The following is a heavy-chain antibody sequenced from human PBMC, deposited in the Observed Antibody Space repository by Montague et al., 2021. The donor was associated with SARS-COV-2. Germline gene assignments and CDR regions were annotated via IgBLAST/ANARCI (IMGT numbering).Heavy chain of an antibody. Sequence: TLSLTCTVSGVSISSGTYYWSWIRQPAGKGLEWIGRVYTSGSTNYNPSLESRATLSVDTSKNQFSLKLRSVTAADTAVYFCATTGSSGESWFDPWGQGTLVAVSS. J-gene: IGHJ5*02. V-gene: IGHV4-61*02. CDR3: ATTGSSGESWFDP. CDR2: VYTSGST. CDR1: GVSISSGTYY. D-gene: IGHD1-26*01.